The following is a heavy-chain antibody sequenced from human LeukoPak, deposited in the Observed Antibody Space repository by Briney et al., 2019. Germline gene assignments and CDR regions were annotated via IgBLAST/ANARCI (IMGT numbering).Heavy chain of an antibody. CDR2: INAGNGNT. Sequence: ASVKVSCKASGYTFTSYAMHWVRQAPGQRLEWMGWINAGNGNTKYSQKFQGRVTITRDTSASTAYMELSSLRSEDTAVYYCARDRGYDILTGDFDYWGQGTLVTVSS. CDR1: GYTFTSYA. J-gene: IGHJ4*02. D-gene: IGHD3-9*01. CDR3: ARDRGYDILTGDFDY. V-gene: IGHV1-3*01.